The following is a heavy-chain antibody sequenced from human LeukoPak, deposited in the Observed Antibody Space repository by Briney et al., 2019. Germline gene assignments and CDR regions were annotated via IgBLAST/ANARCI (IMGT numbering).Heavy chain of an antibody. V-gene: IGHV4-39*07. CDR3: AKGGGVFDP. CDR2: IYYSGST. Sequence: SETLSLTCTVSGGSISSSSYYWGWIRQPPGKGLEWIGSIYYSGSTYYNPSLKSRVTISVDTSKNQFSLKLSSVTAADTAVYYCAKGGGVFDPWGQGTLVTVSS. CDR1: GGSISSSSYY. J-gene: IGHJ5*02.